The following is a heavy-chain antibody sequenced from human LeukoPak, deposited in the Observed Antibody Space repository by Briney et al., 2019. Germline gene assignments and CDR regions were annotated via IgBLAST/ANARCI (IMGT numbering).Heavy chain of an antibody. CDR3: ARDHDWGVDY. CDR2: INGKRGDT. CDR1: GFTFTDHY. V-gene: IGHV1-2*02. Sequence: ASVTVSCKASGFTFTDHYMHWVRQAPGQELEWMGWINGKRGDTNYAQNFQDRVTMTRDTSTSTVYMELSRLTVDDTAVYYCARDHDWGVDYWGQGTLVTVSP. J-gene: IGHJ4*02. D-gene: IGHD7-27*01.